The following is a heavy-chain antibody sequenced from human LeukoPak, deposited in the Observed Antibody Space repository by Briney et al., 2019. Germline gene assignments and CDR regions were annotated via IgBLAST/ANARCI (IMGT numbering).Heavy chain of an antibody. CDR3: AKGEGSYHGLDY. V-gene: IGHV3-38-3*01. CDR2: ISGGST. D-gene: IGHD1-26*01. Sequence: GGSLRLSCAASGFTVSSNEMSWVRQAPGKGLEWVSSISGGSTYYADSRKGRFTISRDNSKNTLHLQMNSLRAEDTAVYYCAKGEGSYHGLDYWGQGTLVTVSS. J-gene: IGHJ4*02. CDR1: GFTVSSNE.